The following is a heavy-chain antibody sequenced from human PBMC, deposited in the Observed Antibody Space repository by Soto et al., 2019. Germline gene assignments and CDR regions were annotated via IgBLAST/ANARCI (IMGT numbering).Heavy chain of an antibody. V-gene: IGHV3-21*04. CDR2: ISSSSSYI. J-gene: IGHJ4*02. CDR1: GFTFSSYS. CDR3: AKDTEKLGTSYYFDY. Sequence: GGSLRLSCAASGFTFSSYSMNWVRQAPGKGLEWVSSISSSSSYIYYADSVKGRFTISRDNSKNTLYLQMNSLRAEDTAVYYCAKDTEKLGTSYYFDYWGQGTLVTVSS. D-gene: IGHD7-27*01.